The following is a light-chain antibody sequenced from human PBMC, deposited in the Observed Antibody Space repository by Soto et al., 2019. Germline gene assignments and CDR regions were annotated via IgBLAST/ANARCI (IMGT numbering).Light chain of an antibody. CDR3: QQSYRTPHT. CDR2: AAS. Sequence: DIQMTQSPSSLSASVGDRVTITCRASQGVSAYLLWYQQRQGRAPKLLIYAASNVLSGVPSRFSGSGSGTNFTITISSLQAEDCVNYYCQQSYRTPHTFGQGTKLETK. J-gene: IGKJ2*01. V-gene: IGKV1-39*01. CDR1: QGVSAY.